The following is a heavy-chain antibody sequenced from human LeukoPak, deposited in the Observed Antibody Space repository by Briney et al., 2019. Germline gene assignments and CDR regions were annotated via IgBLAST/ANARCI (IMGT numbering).Heavy chain of an antibody. Sequence: PGRSLRLSCAASGFTFSSYGMHWVRQAPGKGLEWVAFIRYDGSNKYYADSVKGRFTISRDNSKNTLYLQMNSLRAEDTAVYYCAKDGARYDFWSSNWFDPWGQGTLVTVSS. CDR3: AKDGARYDFWSSNWFDP. CDR1: GFTFSSYG. V-gene: IGHV3-30*02. CDR2: IRYDGSNK. D-gene: IGHD3-3*01. J-gene: IGHJ5*02.